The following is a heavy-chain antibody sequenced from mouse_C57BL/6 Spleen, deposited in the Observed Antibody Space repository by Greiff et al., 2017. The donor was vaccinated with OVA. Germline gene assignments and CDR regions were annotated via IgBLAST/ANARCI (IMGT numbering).Heavy chain of an antibody. CDR3: ATAQATSYYAMDY. CDR1: GYTFTSYW. J-gene: IGHJ4*01. Sequence: VQLQQPGTELVKPGASVKLSCKASGYTFTSYWMHWVKQRPGQGLEWIGNINPSNGGTNYNEKFKSKATLTVDKSSSTAYMQLSSLTSEDSAVYYCATAQATSYYAMDYWGQGTSVTVSS. D-gene: IGHD3-2*02. CDR2: INPSNGGT. V-gene: IGHV1-53*01.